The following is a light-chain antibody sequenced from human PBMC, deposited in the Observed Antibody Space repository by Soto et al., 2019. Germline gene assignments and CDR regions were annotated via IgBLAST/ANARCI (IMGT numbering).Light chain of an antibody. V-gene: IGLV2-14*01. CDR3: GSFTSTSTRV. CDR1: SSDVGGHDY. CDR2: EAY. J-gene: IGLJ3*02. Sequence: QSVLTQPASVSGSPGQSITISCTGSSSDVGGHDYVSWYQQHPGKAPKLMIYEAYNRPSGVSDRFSGSKSGSTASLTISGLQAEDEGDYYCGSFTSTSTRVFGGGTKVTVL.